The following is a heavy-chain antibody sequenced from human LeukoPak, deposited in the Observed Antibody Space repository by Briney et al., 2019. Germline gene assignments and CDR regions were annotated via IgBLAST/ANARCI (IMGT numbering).Heavy chain of an antibody. V-gene: IGHV1-46*01. J-gene: IGHJ4*02. Sequence: ASVTVSCKASGYTFTSYYMHWVRQAPGQGLEWMGIINPSGGSTSYAQKFQGRVTMTRDTSTSTVYMELSSLRSEDTAAYYCAREYEPLFDYWGQGTLVTVSS. CDR2: INPSGGST. D-gene: IGHD3-16*01. CDR3: AREYEPLFDY. CDR1: GYTFTSYY.